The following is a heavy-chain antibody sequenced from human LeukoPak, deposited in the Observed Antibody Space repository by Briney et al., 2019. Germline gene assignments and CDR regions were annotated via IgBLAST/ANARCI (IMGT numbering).Heavy chain of an antibody. CDR2: IYYSGST. CDR1: GGSFSGYY. CDR3: ARTFLRYDSSGYYDHWRENWFDP. Sequence: SETLSLTCAVYGGSFSGYYWSWIRQPPGKGLEWIGYIYYSGSTNYSPSLKSRVTISVDTSKNQFSLKLSSVTAADTAVYYCARTFLRYDSSGYYDHWRENWFDPWGQGTLVTVSS. D-gene: IGHD3-22*01. V-gene: IGHV4-59*01. J-gene: IGHJ5*02.